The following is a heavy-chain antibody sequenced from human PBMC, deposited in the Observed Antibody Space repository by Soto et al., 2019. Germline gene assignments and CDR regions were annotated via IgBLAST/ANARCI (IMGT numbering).Heavy chain of an antibody. Sequence: QVRLQESGPGLVKPSETLSLTCTVSGGYMISYYWSWIRQPPGRGLEWIGFIYYAGSTKYNPSLNSRVTISVDTSKNQFSLTVTSVTAAYTAVYYCARRIVATETFDYWCQGTLVTVSS. CDR2: IYYAGST. CDR1: GGYMISYY. D-gene: IGHD5-12*01. J-gene: IGHJ4*02. CDR3: ARRIVATETFDY. V-gene: IGHV4-59*08.